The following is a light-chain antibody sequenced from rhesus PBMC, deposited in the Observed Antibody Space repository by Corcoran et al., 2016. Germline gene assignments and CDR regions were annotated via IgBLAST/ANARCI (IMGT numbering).Light chain of an antibody. CDR3: CSYKTGSTFI. J-gene: IGLJ1*01. CDR1: RSDIGNWID. Sequence: ALTQPPSVSKSLGQSVTISCTGTRSDIGNWIDVSWYLQYPGTGPRLLIYDVNKRPSGVSDRFSGSKSGNTASLTISGLQADDEADYYCCSYKTGSTFIFGTGTRLTVL. CDR2: DVN. V-gene: IGLV2S9*01.